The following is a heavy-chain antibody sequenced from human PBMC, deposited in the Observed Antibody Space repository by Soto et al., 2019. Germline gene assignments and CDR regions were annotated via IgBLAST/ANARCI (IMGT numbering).Heavy chain of an antibody. CDR1: GITVSSSG. J-gene: IGHJ4*02. CDR3: AILGARGGFYY. Sequence: VQLVESGGGVVQPRRSLRLSCAAAGITVSSSGIHWVRQAPGKGLEWVAVISYDGTNKYYADSVKGRFTISRDNSRNTLYLQMNSLRPEDTAVYYCAILGARGGFYYWGQGILVTVSS. V-gene: IGHV3-30*03. D-gene: IGHD1-26*01. CDR2: ISYDGTNK.